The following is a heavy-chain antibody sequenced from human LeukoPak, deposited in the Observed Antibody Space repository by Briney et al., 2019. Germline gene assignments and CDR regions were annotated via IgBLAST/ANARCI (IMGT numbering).Heavy chain of an antibody. CDR3: AKGSKGVVFTRDHYMDV. V-gene: IGHV3-30*02. CDR2: IRYDGSNK. Sequence: GGSLRLSCAASGFTFSSYGMHWVRQAPGKGLEWVAFIRYDGSNKCYADSVKGRFTISRDNSMDTLYLQMNSLRAEDTAVYYCAKGSKGVVFTRDHYMDVWGKGTTVTISS. J-gene: IGHJ6*03. D-gene: IGHD3-3*01. CDR1: GFTFSSYG.